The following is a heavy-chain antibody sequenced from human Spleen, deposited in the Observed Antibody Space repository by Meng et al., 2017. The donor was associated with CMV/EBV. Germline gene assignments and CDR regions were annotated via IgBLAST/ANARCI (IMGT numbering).Heavy chain of an antibody. V-gene: IGHV1-2*02. J-gene: IGHJ5*02. CDR3: ARDRSISGTTGWFDP. CDR2: INPNSGGT. CDR1: GYTFNGYY. Sequence: ASVKVSCKASGYTFNGYYMHWVRQAPGQGLEWMGWINPNSGGTNYAQKFQGRVTLTRDTSTSKAYMELSRLRSDDTAVYYCARDRSISGTTGWFDPWGQGTLVTVSS. D-gene: IGHD1-7*01.